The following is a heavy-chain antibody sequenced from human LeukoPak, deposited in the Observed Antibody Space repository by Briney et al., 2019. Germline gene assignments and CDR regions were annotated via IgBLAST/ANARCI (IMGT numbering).Heavy chain of an antibody. V-gene: IGHV3-23*01. Sequence: GSLRLSCAASGFTFSSYAMSWVRQAPGKGLEWVSIISDSGGSKYYADYVKGRFTTCRDNSKNTLYLQMYSLRADDTAVYYCAKETRYCRGGSCYSAPFDYWGQGTLVAVSS. CDR1: GFTFSSYA. CDR2: ISDSGGSK. D-gene: IGHD2-15*01. J-gene: IGHJ4*02. CDR3: AKETRYCRGGSCYSAPFDY.